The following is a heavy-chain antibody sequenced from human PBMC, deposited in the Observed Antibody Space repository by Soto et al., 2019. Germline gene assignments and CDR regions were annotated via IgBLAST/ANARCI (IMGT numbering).Heavy chain of an antibody. CDR1: GFNFNTYS. Sequence: EVRLVESGGGLVKPGGSLRVSCAASGFNFNTYSMNWVRQAPGKGLQWVSVISARGAYKYYADSVRGRFTISRDNDKKSVFLEMNSLTADDTAIYYCAGERSALPGARDAMDVWGQGTTVTVSS. CDR2: ISARGAYK. V-gene: IGHV3-21*01. D-gene: IGHD1-26*01. CDR3: AGERSALPGARDAMDV. J-gene: IGHJ6*02.